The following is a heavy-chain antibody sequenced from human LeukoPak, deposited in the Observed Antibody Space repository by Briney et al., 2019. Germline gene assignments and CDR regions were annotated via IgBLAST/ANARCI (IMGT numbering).Heavy chain of an antibody. CDR1: GGSISSYY. V-gene: IGHV4-59*01. J-gene: IGHJ6*02. CDR3: ARAPVRYFDWSSYYYYYGMDV. CDR2: IYYSGST. D-gene: IGHD3-9*01. Sequence: PSETLSPTCTVSGGSISSYYWSWIRQPPGKGLEWIGYIYYSGSTNYNPSLKSRVTISVDTSKNQFSLKLSSVTAADTAVYYCARAPVRYFDWSSYYYYYGMDVWGQGTTVTVSS.